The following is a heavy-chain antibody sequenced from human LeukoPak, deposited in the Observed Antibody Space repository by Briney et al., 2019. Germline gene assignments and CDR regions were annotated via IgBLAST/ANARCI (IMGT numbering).Heavy chain of an antibody. J-gene: IGHJ4*02. CDR1: GYTFTSYG. CDR2: ISAYNGNT. V-gene: IGHV1-18*01. Sequence: ASVKVSCKASGYTFTSYGISWVRQAPGQGLEWMGWISAYNGNTNYAQKLQGRVTMTTDTSTSTAYMELRSLRSDDTAVYYCAGCSGGSCTGYYFDYWGQGTLVTVSS. D-gene: IGHD2-15*01. CDR3: AGCSGGSCTGYYFDY.